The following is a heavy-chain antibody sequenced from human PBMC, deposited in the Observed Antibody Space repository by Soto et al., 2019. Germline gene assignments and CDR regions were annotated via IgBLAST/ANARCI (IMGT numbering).Heavy chain of an antibody. J-gene: IGHJ5*02. CDR3: ARPRGQIQLWTNSWFDP. V-gene: IGHV4-34*01. CDR2: INHSGST. Sequence: QVQLQQWGAGLLKPSETLSLTCAVYGGSFSGYYWSWIRQPPGKGLEWIGEINHSGSTNYNPSLKSRVTISVDTSKNQFSLKLSSVTAADTAVYYCARPRGQIQLWTNSWFDPWGQGTLVTVSS. CDR1: GGSFSGYY. D-gene: IGHD5-18*01.